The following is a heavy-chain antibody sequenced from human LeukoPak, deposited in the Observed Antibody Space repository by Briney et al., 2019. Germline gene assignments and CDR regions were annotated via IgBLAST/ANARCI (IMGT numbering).Heavy chain of an antibody. V-gene: IGHV3-21*03. J-gene: IGHJ6*01. CDR1: GFTFSSYW. D-gene: IGHD3-3*01. CDR2: ISSSSSYI. Sequence: GGSLRLSCAASGFTFSSYWMSWVRQAPGKGLEWVSSISSSSSYIYYADSVKGRFTISRDNAKNTLYLQMNSLRVEDTAVYYCTRDSYDERRYYGVDVWGLGTTVTVSS. CDR3: TRDSYDERRYYGVDV.